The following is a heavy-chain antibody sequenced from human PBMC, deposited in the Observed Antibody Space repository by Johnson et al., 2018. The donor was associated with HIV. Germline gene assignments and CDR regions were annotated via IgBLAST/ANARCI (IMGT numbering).Heavy chain of an antibody. CDR3: AQENFEWELWACDI. Sequence: VQLVESGGGLVPPGGSLRLSCVASGISFSSYCMHWVRQAPGKGLVWVARIKSAGTSTNYAAPVKGLVNISRDNSKNTLYLQMNSLRAEDTAVYYCAQENFEWELWACDIWGQGTMVTVSS. V-gene: IGHV3-74*01. J-gene: IGHJ3*02. CDR1: GISFSSYC. D-gene: IGHD1-26*01. CDR2: IKSAGTST.